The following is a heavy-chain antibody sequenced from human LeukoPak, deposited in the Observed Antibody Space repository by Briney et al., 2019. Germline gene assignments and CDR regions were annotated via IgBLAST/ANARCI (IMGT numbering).Heavy chain of an antibody. CDR1: GYTFTCYY. CDR3: SRGAGGYSYGFDY. J-gene: IGHJ4*02. Sequence: ASVKVSCKAYGYTFTCYYIHWVRQAPGQGLEWMGWINPHSGGTNYAQKFQGRVTMTRDTSINTAYMELSRLRSDDTAVYFCSRGAGGYSYGFDYWGQGTLVTVSS. CDR2: INPHSGGT. V-gene: IGHV1-2*02. D-gene: IGHD5-18*01.